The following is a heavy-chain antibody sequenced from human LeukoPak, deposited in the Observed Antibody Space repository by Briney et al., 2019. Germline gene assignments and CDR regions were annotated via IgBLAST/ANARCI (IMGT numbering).Heavy chain of an antibody. J-gene: IGHJ4*02. CDR1: EFTFSSYG. Sequence: LGGSLRLSRAASEFTFSSYGMHWVRQAPGKGLEWVAFIRYDGSNKYYADSVKGRFTISRDNSKNTLYLQMNSLRAEDTAVYYCAKSKRHSSGWYSGGYFDYWGQGTLVTVSS. CDR2: IRYDGSNK. D-gene: IGHD6-19*01. V-gene: IGHV3-30*02. CDR3: AKSKRHSSGWYSGGYFDY.